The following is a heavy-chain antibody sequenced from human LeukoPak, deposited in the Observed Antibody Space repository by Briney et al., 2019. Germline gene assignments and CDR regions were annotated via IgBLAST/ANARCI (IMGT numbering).Heavy chain of an antibody. CDR3: VKEVGAAVGRSSFDY. Sequence: SGGSLRLSCAASGFTFSSYGMHWVRQTPGKGLEWVSHISWNSATIEYADSVKGRFTISRDNAKNSLYLQMNSLRAEDTALYYCVKEVGAAVGRSSFDYWGQGTLVTVPS. D-gene: IGHD6-13*01. CDR2: ISWNSATI. J-gene: IGHJ4*02. V-gene: IGHV3-9*01. CDR1: GFTFSSYG.